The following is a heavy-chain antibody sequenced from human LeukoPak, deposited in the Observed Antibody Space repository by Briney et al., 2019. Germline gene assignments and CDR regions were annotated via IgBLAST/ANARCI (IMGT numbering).Heavy chain of an antibody. CDR1: GFTFDDYD. CDR2: INWNGGST. D-gene: IGHD5-18*01. Sequence: GGSLRLSCAASGFTFDDYDMGSVRQAPGKGLEWVYGINWNGGSTGYADSVKGRLTISRVSAKKSLYLQMNSLSTEDTALYYCARQWGRYNYGYPFDCWGQGTLVTVSS. J-gene: IGHJ4*02. V-gene: IGHV3-20*04. CDR3: ARQWGRYNYGYPFDC.